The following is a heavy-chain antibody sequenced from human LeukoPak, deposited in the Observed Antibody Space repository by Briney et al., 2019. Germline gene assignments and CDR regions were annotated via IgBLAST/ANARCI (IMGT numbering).Heavy chain of an antibody. D-gene: IGHD3-10*01. J-gene: IGHJ4*02. CDR1: GGTFSSYA. Sequence: SVKVSCKASGGTFSSYAISWVRQAPGQGLEWMGGIIPIFGTANYAQKFQGRVTITADESTSTAYMELSSLRSEDTAVYYYARLGAYGSGSYEGYWGQGTLVTVSS. CDR3: ARLGAYGSGSYEGY. V-gene: IGHV1-69*13. CDR2: IIPIFGTA.